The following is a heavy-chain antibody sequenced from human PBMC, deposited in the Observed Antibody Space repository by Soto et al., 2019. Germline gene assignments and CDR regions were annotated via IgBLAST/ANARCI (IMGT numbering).Heavy chain of an antibody. CDR1: GGSISSYY. V-gene: IGHV4-4*07. CDR2: IYTSGST. CDR3: ARELVVVVVAATGLAYDWFDP. J-gene: IGHJ5*02. D-gene: IGHD2-15*01. Sequence: SETLSLTCTVSGGSISSYYWSWIRQPAGKGLEWIGRIYTSGSTNYNPSLKSRVTMSVDTSKNQFSLKLSSVTAADTAVYYCARELVVVVVAATGLAYDWFDPWGQGTLVTVS.